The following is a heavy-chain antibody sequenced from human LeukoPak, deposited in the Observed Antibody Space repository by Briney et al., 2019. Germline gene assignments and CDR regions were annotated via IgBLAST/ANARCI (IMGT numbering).Heavy chain of an antibody. D-gene: IGHD3-10*01. CDR3: ARDFAGKTYYYGSGSYGAFDI. CDR1: GGSISNYY. CDR2: IDDSGST. J-gene: IGHJ3*02. V-gene: IGHV4-4*07. Sequence: SSETLSLTCTVSGGSISNYYWSWIRQPAGKGLEWFGRIDDSGSTNYKPSLKSRVTISVDASKNQFSLKLSSVTAADTAVYYCARDFAGKTYYYGSGSYGAFDIWGQGTMVTVSS.